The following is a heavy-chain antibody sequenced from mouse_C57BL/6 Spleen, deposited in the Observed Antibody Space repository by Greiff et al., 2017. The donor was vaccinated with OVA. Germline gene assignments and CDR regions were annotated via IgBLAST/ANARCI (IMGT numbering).Heavy chain of an antibody. CDR2: IYPSDSET. D-gene: IGHD4-1*02. V-gene: IGHV1-61*01. J-gene: IGHJ2*01. CDR1: GYTFTSYW. CDR3: ARPNWDGAPDY. Sequence: QVQLQQPGAELVRPGSSVKLSCKASGYTFTSYWMDWVKQRPGQGLEWIGNIYPSDSETHYNQKFTDKATLTVDKSSSTAYMQLSSLTSEDAAVYYCARPNWDGAPDYWGQGTTLTVSS.